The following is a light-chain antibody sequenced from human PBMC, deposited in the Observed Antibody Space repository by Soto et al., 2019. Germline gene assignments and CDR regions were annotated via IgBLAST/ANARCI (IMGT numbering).Light chain of an antibody. CDR2: SAS. CDR3: RHDMRTMGT. J-gene: IGKJ5*01. V-gene: IGKV1-39*01. Sequence: IQISQSPSSLFASXXDRVAIKRRAAGSSSRHLTGYQQKPGRAPDXXRYSASSLQKRGPSTFTGGGSATKFTLTSTGLQLADFATYYCRHDMRTMGTCGPGTRLEIK. CDR1: GSSSRH.